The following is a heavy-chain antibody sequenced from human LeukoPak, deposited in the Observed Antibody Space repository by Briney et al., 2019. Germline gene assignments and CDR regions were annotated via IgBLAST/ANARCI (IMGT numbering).Heavy chain of an antibody. V-gene: IGHV1-18*01. D-gene: IGHD3-22*01. CDR1: GYTFTSYG. Sequence: ASVKVSYKASGYTFTSYGISWVRQAPGQGLEWMGWISAYNGNTNSAQKLQRSVTLTTYTSTSPAYMELRSLRSDDTAVYYCARRPRYYDSSGYYYWGQGTLVTVSS. CDR3: ARRPRYYDSSGYYY. CDR2: ISAYNGNT. J-gene: IGHJ4*02.